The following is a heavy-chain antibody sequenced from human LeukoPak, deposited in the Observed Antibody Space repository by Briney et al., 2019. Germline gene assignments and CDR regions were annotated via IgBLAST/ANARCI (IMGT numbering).Heavy chain of an antibody. Sequence: SETLSLTCTVSGGSISSYYWSWIRQPPGKGLEWIGYIYYSGSTNYNPSLKSRVTISVDTSKNQFSLKLSSVTAADTAVYYCARTGTTGTGAFDIWGQGTMVTVSS. CDR1: GGSISSYY. J-gene: IGHJ3*02. V-gene: IGHV4-59*08. CDR2: IYYSGST. D-gene: IGHD1-1*01. CDR3: ARTGTTGTGAFDI.